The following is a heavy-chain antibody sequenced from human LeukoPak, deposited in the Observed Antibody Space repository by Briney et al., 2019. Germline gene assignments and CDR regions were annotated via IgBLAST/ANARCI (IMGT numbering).Heavy chain of an antibody. CDR2: ISGSGGST. CDR3: AKVLTPQYYYYYYYMDV. J-gene: IGHJ6*03. D-gene: IGHD3-16*01. CDR1: GFTFSSYA. Sequence: GGSLRLSCAASGFTFSSYAMSWVRQAPGKGLEWVSAISGSGGSTYYADSVKGRFTISRDNSKNTLYLQMNSLRAEDTAVYYCAKVLTPQYYYYYYYMDVWGKGTTVTVSS. V-gene: IGHV3-23*01.